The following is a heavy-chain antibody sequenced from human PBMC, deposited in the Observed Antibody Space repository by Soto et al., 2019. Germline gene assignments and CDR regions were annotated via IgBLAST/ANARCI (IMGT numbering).Heavy chain of an antibody. Sequence: QVQLVQSGAEVKKPGASVKVSCKASGYTFTSYGISWVRQAPGQGLEWMGWISAYNGNTNYAQKLQGRVTMTTDTATRTAYMELRSLRSDDTAVYYCARDQTRYCSSTSCYPGGYWGQGTLVTVSS. J-gene: IGHJ4*02. CDR1: GYTFTSYG. V-gene: IGHV1-18*04. D-gene: IGHD2-2*01. CDR2: ISAYNGNT. CDR3: ARDQTRYCSSTSCYPGGY.